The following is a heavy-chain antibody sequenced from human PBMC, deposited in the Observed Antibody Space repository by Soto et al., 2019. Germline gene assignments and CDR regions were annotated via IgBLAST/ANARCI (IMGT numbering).Heavy chain of an antibody. CDR3: AKQSKYYDAYYGMDV. D-gene: IGHD3-3*01. CDR1: GFTFSSYA. V-gene: IGHV3-23*01. J-gene: IGHJ6*02. Sequence: EVQLLESGGGLVQPGGSLRLSCAASGFTFSSYAMSWVRQAPGKGQEWVSAISGSGGSTYYADSVKGRFTISRDNSKNTLYLQMHSLIAQDTAVYYCAKQSKYYDAYYGMDVWGQGTTVTVSS. CDR2: ISGSGGST.